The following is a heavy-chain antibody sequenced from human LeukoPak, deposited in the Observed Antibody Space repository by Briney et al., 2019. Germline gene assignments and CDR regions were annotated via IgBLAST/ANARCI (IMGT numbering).Heavy chain of an antibody. D-gene: IGHD2-2*01. CDR2: IYYSGST. CDR3: ARDRVVVVLAEVRHYYGMDV. V-gene: IGHV4-59*01. CDR1: GGSISSYY. Sequence: SETPSLTCTVSGGSISSYYWSWIRQPPGKGLEWIGYIYYSGSTNYNPSLKSRVTISVDTSKNQFSLKLSSVTAADTAVYYCARDRVVVVLAEVRHYYGMDVWGQGTTVTVSS. J-gene: IGHJ6*02.